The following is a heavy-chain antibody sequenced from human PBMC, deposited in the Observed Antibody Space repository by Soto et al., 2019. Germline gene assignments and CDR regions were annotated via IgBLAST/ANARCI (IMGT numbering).Heavy chain of an antibody. J-gene: IGHJ6*02. CDR2: IYSGGVT. V-gene: IGHV3-53*01. CDR1: VFTVKNYQ. Sequence: WGSLRLSCSASVFTVKNYQMNWFRQAPGKGLEWVSVIYSGGVTYYPDSVKGRFTTIRDTSKNTVYLQMNSLRADDTAMYYCARDPSTTGYYGLDVWGQGTTVTVSS. CDR3: ARDPSTTGYYGLDV.